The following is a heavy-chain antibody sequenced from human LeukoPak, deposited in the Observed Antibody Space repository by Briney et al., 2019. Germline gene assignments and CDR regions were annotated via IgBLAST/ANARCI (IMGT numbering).Heavy chain of an antibody. D-gene: IGHD3-22*01. Sequence: PGGSLRLSCATSGFTFSNAWMNWVRQAPGKGLEWVGRIRSNSDGGTIDYAAPVKGRFALSRDDSKNTLYLQMSSLQTEDTAVYYCATDFYDTTWGQGTLVTVSS. CDR1: GFTFSNAW. V-gene: IGHV3-15*07. CDR2: IRSNSDGGTI. J-gene: IGHJ5*02. CDR3: ATDFYDTT.